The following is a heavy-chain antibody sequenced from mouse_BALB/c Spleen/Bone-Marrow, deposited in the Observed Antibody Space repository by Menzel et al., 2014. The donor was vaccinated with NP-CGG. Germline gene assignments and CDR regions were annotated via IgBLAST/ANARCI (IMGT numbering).Heavy chain of an antibody. V-gene: IGHV7-3*02. J-gene: IGHJ2*01. Sequence: EVKLMESGGGLVQPGGSLRLSCATSGFTFTDYYMNWVRQPPGKALEWLGFIRNKANGYTTEYSASVKGRSTISRDNSQSILYLQMNTLRAEDSATYYCARDSRSTVSHFDYWGQGTTLTVSS. CDR1: GFTFTDYY. CDR2: IRNKANGYTT. D-gene: IGHD1-1*01. CDR3: ARDSRSTVSHFDY.